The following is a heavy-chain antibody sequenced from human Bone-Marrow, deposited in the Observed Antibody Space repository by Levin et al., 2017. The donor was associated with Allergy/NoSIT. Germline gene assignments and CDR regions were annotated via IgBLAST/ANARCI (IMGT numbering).Heavy chain of an antibody. Sequence: SQTLSLTCSLSGGSISTGGFHWSWVRQRPGKGLEWIGYIYYSGNTYYNPSLQSRLSISIDSSKNQFSLRLTSVTAADTAVYYCAREDGYVFDYWGQGTLVTVSS. J-gene: IGHJ4*02. CDR3: AREDGYVFDY. V-gene: IGHV4-31*03. CDR1: GGSISTGGFH. D-gene: IGHD5-24*01. CDR2: IYYSGNT.